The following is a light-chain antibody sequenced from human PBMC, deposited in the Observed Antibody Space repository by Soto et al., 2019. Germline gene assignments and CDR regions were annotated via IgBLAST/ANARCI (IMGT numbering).Light chain of an antibody. CDR3: QSYDSSLSRRWV. CDR1: SSNIGEGYP. J-gene: IGLJ3*02. CDR2: G. Sequence: QSVLTQPPSVSGAPGQRVTISCTGSSSNIGEGYPVHWYQQLPGTAPKLLVAGNRPSGVPDRFSVSKSGASASLAITGLQAEDEADYYCQSYDSSLSRRWVFGGGTKVTVL. V-gene: IGLV1-40*01.